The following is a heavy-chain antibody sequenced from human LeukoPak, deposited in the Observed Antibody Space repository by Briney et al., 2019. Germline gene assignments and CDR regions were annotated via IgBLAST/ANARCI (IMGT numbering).Heavy chain of an antibody. Sequence: PGGPLRLSCAASGFTFSNYAMNWVRQAPGKGLEWVSFIRNDETEIHYADFAKGRFTISRDRSENSVFLQMNSLRPDDTAVYYCAKDGGRYRFDYWGQGTMVTVSS. CDR3: AKDGGRYRFDY. J-gene: IGHJ4*02. CDR2: IRNDETEI. CDR1: GFTFSNYA. V-gene: IGHV3-30*02. D-gene: IGHD3-16*02.